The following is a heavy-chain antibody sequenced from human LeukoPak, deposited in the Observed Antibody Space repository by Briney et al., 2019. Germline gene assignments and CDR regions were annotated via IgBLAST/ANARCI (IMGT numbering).Heavy chain of an antibody. CDR3: ARERSSLDY. J-gene: IGHJ4*02. CDR1: GFTFSSYA. V-gene: IGHV3-30-3*01. CDR2: ISYDGSNK. Sequence: GGSLRLSCAASGFTFSSYAMHWVRQAPGKGLEWVAVISYDGSNKYYADSVKGRFTISRDNSKNTLYLQMNSLRAEDTAVYYCARERSSLDYWGQGTLVTVSP.